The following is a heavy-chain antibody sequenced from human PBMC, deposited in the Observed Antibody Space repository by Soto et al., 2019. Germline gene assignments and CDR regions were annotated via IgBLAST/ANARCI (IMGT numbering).Heavy chain of an antibody. CDR2: TYYRSKWYN. J-gene: IGHJ4*02. Sequence: HTLTLTFTISWEIVSTYSAGWNWIRQSPSRGLEWLGRTYYRSKWYNDYAVSLKSRITINPDTSKNQFSLQLNSVTPEDKAVYYCARGGYFDYWGQGTMVPESS. CDR1: WEIVSTYSAG. V-gene: IGHV6-1*01. CDR3: ARGGYFDY.